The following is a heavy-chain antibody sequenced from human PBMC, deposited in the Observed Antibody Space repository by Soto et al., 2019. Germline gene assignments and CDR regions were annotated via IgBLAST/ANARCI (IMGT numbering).Heavy chain of an antibody. J-gene: IGHJ6*02. CDR3: ARGSRTASTIYYYYGMDV. D-gene: IGHD1-1*01. CDR2: INHSGST. CDR1: GGSFSGYY. V-gene: IGHV4-34*01. Sequence: TSETLSLTCAVYGGSFSGYYWSWIRQPPGKGLEWIGEINHSGSTNYNPSLKSRVTISVDTSKNQFSLKLSSVTAADTAVYYCARGSRTASTIYYYYGMDVWGQGTTVTVSS.